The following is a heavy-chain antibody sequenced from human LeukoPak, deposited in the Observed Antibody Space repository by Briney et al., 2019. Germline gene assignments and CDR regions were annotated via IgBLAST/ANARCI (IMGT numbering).Heavy chain of an antibody. CDR2: IYSGGST. Sequence: PGGSLRLSCAASGFTVSSSYMSWVRQAPGKGLEWVSVIYSGGSTYYADSVKGRFTISRDNSKNALYLQMNSLRAEDTAVYYCARSSIAAAAGCFDYWGQGTLVTVSS. D-gene: IGHD6-13*01. J-gene: IGHJ4*02. CDR1: GFTVSSSY. CDR3: ARSSIAAAAGCFDY. V-gene: IGHV3-66*01.